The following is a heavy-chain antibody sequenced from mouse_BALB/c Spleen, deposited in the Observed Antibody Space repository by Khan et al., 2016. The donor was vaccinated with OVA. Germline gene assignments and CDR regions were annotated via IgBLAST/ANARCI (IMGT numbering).Heavy chain of an antibody. V-gene: IGHV1S22*01. CDR2: IYPGSGST. CDR3: TRLSYWFAY. D-gene: IGHD2-12*01. Sequence: LQQPGSELVRPGASVKLSCKASGYTFTSYWMHWVKQRPGQGLEWIGDIYPGSGSTNYDEKFKSKATLTVDTSSSTAYMQLSSLTSEDSAVXYCTRLSYWFAYWGQGTLVTVSA. J-gene: IGHJ3*01. CDR1: GYTFTSYW.